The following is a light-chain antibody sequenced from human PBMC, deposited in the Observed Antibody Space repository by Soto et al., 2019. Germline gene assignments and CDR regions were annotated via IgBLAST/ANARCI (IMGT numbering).Light chain of an antibody. Sequence: QSALTQPASVSGSPGQSITISCTGTSSDVGGFRYVSWFQQHPGKAPKLIIYEISNRPSGVFNRFSGSKSGNTASLTISGLQAEDEADYYCSSYTSTSTPYVFGTGTKLTVL. CDR1: SSDVGGFRY. J-gene: IGLJ1*01. CDR3: SSYTSTSTPYV. V-gene: IGLV2-14*01. CDR2: EIS.